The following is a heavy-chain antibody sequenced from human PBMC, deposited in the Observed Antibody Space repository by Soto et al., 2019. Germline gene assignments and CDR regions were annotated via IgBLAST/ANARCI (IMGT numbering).Heavy chain of an antibody. CDR1: GFTLSSYA. D-gene: IGHD3-3*01. CDR3: ARGSWKVAAPNHRSWSGYYTGGWFDP. V-gene: IGHV3-30*09. CDR2: ISYDGSNK. J-gene: IGHJ5*02. Sequence: GGSLRLSCAASGFTLSSYAMHWVRQAPGKGLEWVTVISYDGSNKYYAYSVKGRLAISRDNXKNTLYLPMKSLRAEDTAVYYCARGSWKVAAPNHRSWSGYYTGGWFDPWGQGTLVTVSS.